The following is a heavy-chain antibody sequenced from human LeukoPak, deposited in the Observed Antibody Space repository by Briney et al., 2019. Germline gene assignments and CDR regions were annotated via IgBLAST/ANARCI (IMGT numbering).Heavy chain of an antibody. J-gene: IGHJ6*03. CDR2: IYSGGST. Sequence: PGGSLRLSCAASGFTVSSNYMSWVRQAPGKGLGWVSVIYSGGSTYYADSVKGRFTISRDNSKNTLYLQMNSLRAEDTAVYYCAREYYDYVWGSLPYYYYYYMDVWGKGTTVTVSS. V-gene: IGHV3-53*01. CDR1: GFTVSSNY. CDR3: AREYYDYVWGSLPYYYYYYMDV. D-gene: IGHD3-16*01.